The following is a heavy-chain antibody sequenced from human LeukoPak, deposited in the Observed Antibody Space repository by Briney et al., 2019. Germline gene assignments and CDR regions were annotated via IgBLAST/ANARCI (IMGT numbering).Heavy chain of an antibody. CDR3: AKDRVDGSGSQFDS. V-gene: IGHV3-30*02. CDR2: IRYDGSNE. D-gene: IGHD3-10*01. J-gene: IGHJ4*02. Sequence: GGSLRLSCAASGFTFSSYGMHWVRQAPGKGLEWVSFIRYDGSNEYYADSVRGRFTISRDNSKNTLYLQMNSLRAEDTAVYYCAKDRVDGSGSQFDSWGQGSLVTVSS. CDR1: GFTFSSYG.